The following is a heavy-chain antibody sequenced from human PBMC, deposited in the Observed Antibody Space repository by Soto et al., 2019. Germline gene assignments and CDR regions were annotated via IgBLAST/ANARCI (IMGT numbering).Heavy chain of an antibody. CDR2: IYYSGST. D-gene: IGHD6-19*01. CDR3: ARDPVAGMRWFFDS. Sequence: SETLSLTCTVSGGSVSSGSYYWSWIRQPPGKGLEWIGYIYYSGSTNYNPSLKSRVTISVDTSKNQFSLKLSSVTAADTAVYYCARDPVAGMRWFFDSWGQGTPVTVSS. CDR1: GGSVSSGSYY. V-gene: IGHV4-61*01. J-gene: IGHJ4*02.